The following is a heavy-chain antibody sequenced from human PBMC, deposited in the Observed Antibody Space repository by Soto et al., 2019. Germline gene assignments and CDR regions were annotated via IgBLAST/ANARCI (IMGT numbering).Heavy chain of an antibody. V-gene: IGHV1-2*04. D-gene: IGHD6-19*01. CDR3: ARGSSGWYNWFDP. J-gene: IGHJ5*02. CDR1: GYTFTGYY. Sequence: ASVKVSCKASGYTFTGYYMHWVRQAPGQGLEWMGWINPNSGGTNYAQKFQGWVTMTRDASISTAYMELSRLRSDDTAVYYCARGSSGWYNWFDPWGQGTLVTVSS. CDR2: INPNSGGT.